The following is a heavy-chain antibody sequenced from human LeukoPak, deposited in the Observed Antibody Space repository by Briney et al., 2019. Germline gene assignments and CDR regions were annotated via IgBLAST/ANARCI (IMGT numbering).Heavy chain of an antibody. CDR3: ATGNYYDSRGYYTFGY. CDR1: GFTFSDYY. J-gene: IGHJ1*01. D-gene: IGHD3-22*01. CDR2: ISGSGGST. Sequence: GGSLRLSCAASGFTFSDYYMSWIRQAPGKGLEWVSAISGSGGSTYYADSVKGRFTISRDNAKNTLSLQVNSLRAEDTAVYYCATGNYYDSRGYYTFGYWGQGTLVTVSS. V-gene: IGHV3-23*01.